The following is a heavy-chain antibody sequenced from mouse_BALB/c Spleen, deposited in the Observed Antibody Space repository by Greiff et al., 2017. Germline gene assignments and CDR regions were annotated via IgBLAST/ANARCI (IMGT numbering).Heavy chain of an antibody. CDR3: TRVPYGNALYAMDY. J-gene: IGHJ4*01. V-gene: IGHV1-28*01. Sequence: EVQLQQSGPELMKPGASVKISCKASGYSFTSYYMHWVKQSHGKSLEWIGYIDPFNGGTSYNQKFKGKATLTVDKSSSTAYMHLSSLTSEDSAVYYCTRVPYGNALYAMDYWGQGTSVTVSS. D-gene: IGHD2-10*02. CDR2: IDPFNGGT. CDR1: GYSFTSYY.